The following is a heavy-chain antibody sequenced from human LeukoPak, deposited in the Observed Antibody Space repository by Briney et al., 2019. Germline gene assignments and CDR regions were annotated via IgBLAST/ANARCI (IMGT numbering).Heavy chain of an antibody. CDR2: ISYSAIT. CDR1: GGSISSYY. CDR3: ARGVNWIDP. J-gene: IGHJ5*02. Sequence: SETLSLTCTVSGGSISSYYWSWIRQPPGEGLEWIGYISYSAITNYNPALKSRVTISIDTSKNQFSLKLSSVTAADTAVYYCARGVNWIDPWGQGTLVTVSS. V-gene: IGHV4-59*01. D-gene: IGHD6-13*01.